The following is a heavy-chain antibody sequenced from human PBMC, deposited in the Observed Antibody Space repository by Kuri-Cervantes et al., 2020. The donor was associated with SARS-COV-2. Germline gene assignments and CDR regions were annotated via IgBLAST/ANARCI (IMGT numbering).Heavy chain of an antibody. CDR2: IYYSGST. J-gene: IGHJ4*02. CDR3: AKKYGDLVPSHADYFDY. V-gene: IGHV4-39*07. D-gene: IGHD4-17*01. Sequence: SETLSLTCTVSGGSISSSSYYWGWIRQPPGKGLEWIGSIYYSGSTYYNPSLKSRVTISVDTSKNQFSLKLSSVTAADTAVYYCAKKYGDLVPSHADYFDYWGQGPLVTVSS. CDR1: GGSISSSSYY.